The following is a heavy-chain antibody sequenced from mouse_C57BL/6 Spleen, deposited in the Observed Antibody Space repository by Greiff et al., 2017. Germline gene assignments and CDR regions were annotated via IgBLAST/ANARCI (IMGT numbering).Heavy chain of an antibody. CDR1: GYTFTDYY. CDR3: ARSYGSSYSMDD. CDR2: INPDNGGT. D-gene: IGHD1-1*01. J-gene: IGHJ4*01. V-gene: IGHV1-26*01. Sequence: EVQLQQSGPELVKPGASVKISCKASGYTFTDYYITWVKQSHGKSLEWIGDINPDNGGTSYNKKFKGKATLTVDTSSSTAYMELRSLTSEDSAVYSCARSYGSSYSMDDWGKGTSVTVSS.